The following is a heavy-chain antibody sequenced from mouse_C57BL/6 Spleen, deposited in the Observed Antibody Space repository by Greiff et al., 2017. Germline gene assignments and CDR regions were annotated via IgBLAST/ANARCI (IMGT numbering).Heavy chain of an antibody. D-gene: IGHD1-1*01. CDR1: GYTFTSYT. CDR2: INPSSGYT. CDR3: AREITTVVMDY. J-gene: IGHJ4*01. V-gene: IGHV1-4*01. Sequence: VQLQQSGAELARPGASVKMSCKASGYTFTSYTMHWVKQRPGQGLEWIGYINPSSGYTKYNQKFKDKATLTADKSSSTAYMQLSSLTSEDSAVYYCAREITTVVMDYWGQGTSVTVSS.